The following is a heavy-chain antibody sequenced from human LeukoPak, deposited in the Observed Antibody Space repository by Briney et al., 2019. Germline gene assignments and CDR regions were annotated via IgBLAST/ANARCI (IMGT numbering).Heavy chain of an antibody. V-gene: IGHV3-23*01. CDR2: ISGSGGNT. Sequence: GGSLRLSRAASGFTFSIYAMSWVRQAPGKGLEWVSAISGSGGNTNYADSVKGRFTISRDNSKNTLYLQMNSLRAEDTAVYYCAKDEGRVSSGWYYDYWGQGTLVTVSS. CDR1: GFTFSIYA. D-gene: IGHD6-19*01. J-gene: IGHJ4*02. CDR3: AKDEGRVSSGWYYDY.